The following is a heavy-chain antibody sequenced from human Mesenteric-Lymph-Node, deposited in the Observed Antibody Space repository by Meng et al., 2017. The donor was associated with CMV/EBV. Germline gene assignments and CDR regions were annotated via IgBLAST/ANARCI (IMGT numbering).Heavy chain of an antibody. V-gene: IGHV4-39*01. CDR3: ARPFPSWQSPRLDPIGA. D-gene: IGHD6-19*01. CDR2: VHYTGRT. CDR1: GDSLSVFS. J-gene: IGHJ5*02. Sequence: QLELRESGRGQFKPSVTCALPYRDPGDSLSVFSDGDWLRQPTGKALEVLVSVHYTGRTYYGPSLKRRVTVSVDPSQNQFSLRLTSVTSADTAVYYCARPFPSWQSPRLDPIGAWGQGTLVTVSS.